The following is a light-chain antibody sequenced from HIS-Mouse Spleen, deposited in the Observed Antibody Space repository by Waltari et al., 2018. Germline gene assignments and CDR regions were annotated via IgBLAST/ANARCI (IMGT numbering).Light chain of an antibody. CDR1: QSISSW. CDR3: QQYNSYWT. Sequence: DIQMTQSPSTLYPSVGDRVTITCRASQSISSWLAWYQQKPGKAPKLLIYKASSLESGVPSRFSGSGSGTEFTLTISSLQPDDFATYYCQQYNSYWTFGQGTKVEIK. J-gene: IGKJ1*01. CDR2: KAS. V-gene: IGKV1-5*03.